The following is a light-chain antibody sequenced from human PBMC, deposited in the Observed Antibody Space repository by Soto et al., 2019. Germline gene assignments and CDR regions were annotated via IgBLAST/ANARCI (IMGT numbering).Light chain of an antibody. CDR2: DTS. V-gene: IGKV3-11*02. CDR1: HSVSGS. Sequence: EFVLTQSPGTLSLSLGDRATLSCRASHSVSGSLAWYRHHPGQAPRLLIYDTSKRATGIPARFSGSGSERHFTLTIISLAPEDFGVYYCQQRTNWPSVTFGGGTKVEIK. J-gene: IGKJ4*01. CDR3: QQRTNWPSVT.